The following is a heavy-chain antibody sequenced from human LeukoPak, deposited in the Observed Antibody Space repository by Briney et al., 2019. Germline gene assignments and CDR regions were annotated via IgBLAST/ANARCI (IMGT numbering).Heavy chain of an antibody. CDR1: GFTFDDYA. V-gene: IGHV3-9*01. CDR2: ISWNSGSI. J-gene: IGHJ4*02. Sequence: GRSLRLSCAASGFTFDDYAMHWVRQAPGKGLEWVSGISWNSGSIGYADSVKGRFTISRDNAKNSLYLQMNNLRAEDTAVYYCARDGDDTSGYFSPFDYWGQGTLVTVSS. D-gene: IGHD3-22*01. CDR3: ARDGDDTSGYFSPFDY.